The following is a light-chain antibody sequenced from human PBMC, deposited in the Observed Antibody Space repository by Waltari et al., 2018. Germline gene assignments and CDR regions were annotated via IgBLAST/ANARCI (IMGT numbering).Light chain of an antibody. V-gene: IGKV3-11*01. J-gene: IGKJ4*01. CDR2: DAS. CDR3: QQRYNWPPLT. Sequence: EIVLTQSPATLSLSPGERAALSCRASRSVSNFLAWYQQTPGQPPRLLIYDASNRATGIPARFSGSGSGTGFTLTSSSLEPQDFAIYYCQQRYNWPPLTFGGGTRVEI. CDR1: RSVSNF.